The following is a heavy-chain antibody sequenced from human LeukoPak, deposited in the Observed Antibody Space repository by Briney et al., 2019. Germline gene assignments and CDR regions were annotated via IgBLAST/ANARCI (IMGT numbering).Heavy chain of an antibody. CDR3: ARSPLNYYDSSGYYL. CDR2: IYYSGST. CDR1: GGSISSYY. V-gene: IGHV4-59*01. Sequence: SETRSLTCTVSGGSISSYYWSWIRQPPGKGLEWIGYIYYSGSTNYNPSLKSRVTISVDTSKNQFSLKLSSVTAADTAVYYCARSPLNYYDSSGYYLWGQGTLVTVSS. J-gene: IGHJ5*02. D-gene: IGHD3-22*01.